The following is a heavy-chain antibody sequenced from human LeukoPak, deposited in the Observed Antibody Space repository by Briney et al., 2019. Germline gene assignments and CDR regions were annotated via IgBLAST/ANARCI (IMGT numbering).Heavy chain of an antibody. CDR3: ARVYRSSSGYCFDY. Sequence: GGPLRLSCAASGFTFSNYWMSWVRQGPGKGLEWVANIKQDGSEKYYVDSVKGRFTISRDNAENSLFLQMNSLRAEDTAVYYCARVYRSSSGYCFDYWAQGTLVTVSS. CDR2: IKQDGSEK. CDR1: GFTFSNYW. V-gene: IGHV3-7*01. J-gene: IGHJ4*02. D-gene: IGHD6-6*01.